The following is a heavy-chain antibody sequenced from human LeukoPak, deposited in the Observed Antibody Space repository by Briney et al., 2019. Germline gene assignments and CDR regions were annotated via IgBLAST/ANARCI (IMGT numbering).Heavy chain of an antibody. CDR1: GFALSKHW. D-gene: IGHD3-10*01. V-gene: IGHV3-74*01. CDR3: ANSGFGGSDI. J-gene: IGHJ3*02. Sequence: GGSLGLSYAASGFALSKHWMHWVRQAPGKGLVWVSRINSDETTLQYADSVKGRFTISRDTAKNTLYLQMNSLRAEDTAVYYCANSGFGGSDIWGQGTMVTVSS. CDR2: INSDETTL.